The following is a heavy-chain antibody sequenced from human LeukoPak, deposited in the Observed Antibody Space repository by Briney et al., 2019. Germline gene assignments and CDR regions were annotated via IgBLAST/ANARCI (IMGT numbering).Heavy chain of an antibody. CDR1: GYTFTGYY. J-gene: IGHJ4*02. V-gene: IGHV1-2*02. D-gene: IGHD1-26*01. CDR3: AISDSGSYVFDY. Sequence: ASVKVSCKASGYTFTGYYMHWVRQAPGQGLEWMGWINPNSGGTNYAQKFQGRVTMTRGTSISTAYMELSRLRSDDTAVYYCAISDSGSYVFDYWGQGTLVTVSS. CDR2: INPNSGGT.